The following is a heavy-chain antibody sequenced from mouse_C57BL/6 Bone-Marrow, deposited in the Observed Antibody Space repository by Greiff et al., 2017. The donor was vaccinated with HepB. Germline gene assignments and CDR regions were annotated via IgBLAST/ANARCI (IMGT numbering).Heavy chain of an antibody. CDR1: GYTFTSYW. Sequence: QVQLQQSGAELVKPGASVKMSCKASGYTFTSYWITWVKQRPGQGLEWIGDIYPGSGSTNYNEKFKSKATLTVDTSSSTAYMQISSLTSEDSAVYYCAPNWAYAMDYWGQGTSVTVSS. CDR2: IYPGSGST. D-gene: IGHD4-1*01. CDR3: APNWAYAMDY. V-gene: IGHV1-55*01. J-gene: IGHJ4*01.